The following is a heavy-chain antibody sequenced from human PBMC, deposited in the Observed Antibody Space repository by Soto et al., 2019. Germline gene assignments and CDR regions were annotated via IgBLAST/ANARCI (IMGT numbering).Heavy chain of an antibody. J-gene: IGHJ4*01. D-gene: IGHD1-26*01. V-gene: IGHV1-3*01. CDR2: INAGNGNT. Sequence: ASVKVSCKASGYTFTSYAMHWVRQAPGQRLEWMGWINAGNGNTKYSQKFQGWVTMTRDTSISTVYMEVTTDDTAVYYCAREAGSLRGAKNLDYWAHGTLVTVSS. CDR3: AREAGSLRGAKNLDY. CDR1: GYTFTSYA.